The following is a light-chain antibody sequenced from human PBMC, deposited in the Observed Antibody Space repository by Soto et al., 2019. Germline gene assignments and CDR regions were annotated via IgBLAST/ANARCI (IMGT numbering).Light chain of an antibody. Sequence: DIQMTQSPSSLSASVGDRVTITCRASQSIRSYLNWYQQIPGEAAKVLISAASSLQSGVPSRFSGSGSGTDFTLTISSLQPEDFGTYYCQQANSFPYTFGQGTKLEIK. J-gene: IGKJ2*01. CDR2: AAS. V-gene: IGKV1-39*01. CDR1: QSIRSY. CDR3: QQANSFPYT.